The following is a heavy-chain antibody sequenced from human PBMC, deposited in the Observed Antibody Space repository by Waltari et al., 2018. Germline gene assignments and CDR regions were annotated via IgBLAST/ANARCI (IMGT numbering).Heavy chain of an antibody. V-gene: IGHV1-3*01. J-gene: IGHJ4*02. CDR1: GCTFTSYA. CDR2: INAGNGNT. Sequence: QVQLVQSGAEVKKPGASVKVSCKASGCTFTSYAMHWVRQAPGQRLEWMGWINAGNGNTKYSQKFQGRVTITRDTSASTAYMELSSLRSEDTAVYYCARDGRERTFDYWGQGTLVTVSS. CDR3: ARDGRERTFDY.